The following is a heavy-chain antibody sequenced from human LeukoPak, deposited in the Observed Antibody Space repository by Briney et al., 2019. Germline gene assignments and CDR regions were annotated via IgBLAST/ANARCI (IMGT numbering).Heavy chain of an antibody. V-gene: IGHV3-53*01. CDR3: ASTCDFWSGYYLDY. J-gene: IGHJ4*02. D-gene: IGHD3-3*01. CDR2: IYSGGSI. CDR1: GFSVSTNY. Sequence: GGSLRLSCAATGFSVSTNYMTWVRQAPGKGLAWVSLIYSGGSIYYADSVKDRFTISRDNSKNTLYLQMNSLRAEDTAIYYCASTCDFWSGYYLDYWGQGTLVTVSS.